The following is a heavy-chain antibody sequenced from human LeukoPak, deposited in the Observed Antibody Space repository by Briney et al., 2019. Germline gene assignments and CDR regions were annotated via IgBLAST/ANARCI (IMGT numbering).Heavy chain of an antibody. Sequence: GRSLRLSCAASGFTFSSYAMHWVRQAPGKGLEWVAVISYDGSNKYYADSVKGRFTISRDNSKNTLYLQMNSLRAEDTAVYYCARDHVTMIVPFYWGRGTLVTVSS. CDR2: ISYDGSNK. V-gene: IGHV3-30-3*01. D-gene: IGHD3-22*01. J-gene: IGHJ4*02. CDR1: GFTFSSYA. CDR3: ARDHVTMIVPFY.